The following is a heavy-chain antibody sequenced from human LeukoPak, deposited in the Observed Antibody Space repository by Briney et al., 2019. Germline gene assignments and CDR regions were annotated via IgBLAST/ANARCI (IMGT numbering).Heavy chain of an antibody. CDR3: ARSFINYYGSGSPDY. Sequence: SETLSLTCAVYGGSFSGYYWSWIRQPPGKGLEWIGEINHSGSTNYNPSLKSRVTISVDTSKNQFSLKLSSVTAADTAVYYCARSFINYYGSGSPDYWGQGTLVTVSS. J-gene: IGHJ4*02. D-gene: IGHD3-10*01. CDR2: INHSGST. CDR1: GGSFSGYY. V-gene: IGHV4-34*01.